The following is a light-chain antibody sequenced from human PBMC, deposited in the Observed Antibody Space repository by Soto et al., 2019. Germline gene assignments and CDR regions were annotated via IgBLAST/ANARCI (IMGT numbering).Light chain of an antibody. J-gene: IGKJ1*01. CDR1: QSVSSN. V-gene: IGKV3-15*01. Sequence: EIVMTQSPATLSVSPGERATLSCRASQSVSSNLAWYQQKPGQASRLLIYGASTRATGIPARFSGSGSGTEFTLTISSLQSEDFAVYCCQQYNDWPRTFGQGTKVEIK. CDR3: QQYNDWPRT. CDR2: GAS.